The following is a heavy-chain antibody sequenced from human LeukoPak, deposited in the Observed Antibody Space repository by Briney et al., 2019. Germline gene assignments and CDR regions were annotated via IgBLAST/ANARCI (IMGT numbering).Heavy chain of an antibody. V-gene: IGHV3-33*06. Sequence: GGSLRLSCAASGFTFSSYGMHWVRQAQGKGLEWVAVIWYDGSNKYYADSVKGRFTISRDNSKNTLYLQMNSLRAEDTAVYYCAKDLYPYGSGSYLPDYWGQGTLVTVSS. CDR3: AKDLYPYGSGSYLPDY. J-gene: IGHJ4*02. CDR2: IWYDGSNK. CDR1: GFTFSSYG. D-gene: IGHD3-10*01.